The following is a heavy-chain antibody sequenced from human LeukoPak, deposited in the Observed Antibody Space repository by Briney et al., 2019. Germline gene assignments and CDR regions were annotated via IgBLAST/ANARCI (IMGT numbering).Heavy chain of an antibody. J-gene: IGHJ4*02. D-gene: IGHD6-13*01. V-gene: IGHV3-66*01. CDR1: GFTVSSSY. CDR2: ISSAGTT. CDR3: ARDLEAANTYYFDY. Sequence: GGSLRLSCAASGFTVSSSYISWVRQAPGKGLEWVSIISSAGTTYYADSVKGRFTTSRDNSKNTVYLQVNSLRDEDTAVYYCARDLEAANTYYFDYWGQGTLVTVSS.